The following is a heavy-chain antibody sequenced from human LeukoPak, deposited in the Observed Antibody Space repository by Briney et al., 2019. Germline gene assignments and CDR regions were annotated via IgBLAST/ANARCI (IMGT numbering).Heavy chain of an antibody. CDR1: GGSISSYY. Sequence: SETLSLTCTVSGGSISSYYWSWIRQPPGKGLEWIGYIYYSGSTSYNPSLKSRVTISVDTSKNQFSLKLSSVTAADTAVYYCARRPICSGGSCYSVSNAFDIWGQGTMVTVSS. V-gene: IGHV4-59*01. CDR2: IYYSGST. J-gene: IGHJ3*02. D-gene: IGHD2-15*01. CDR3: ARRPICSGGSCYSVSNAFDI.